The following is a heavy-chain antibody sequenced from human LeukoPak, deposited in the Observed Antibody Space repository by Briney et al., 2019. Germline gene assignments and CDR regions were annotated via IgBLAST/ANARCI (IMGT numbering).Heavy chain of an antibody. CDR1: GDTFSSYY. J-gene: IGHJ4*02. D-gene: IGHD3-22*01. Sequence: ASVKVSCKASGDTFSSYYMHWVRQAPGQGLEWMGIINPSGGSTNYAQKFQGRVTITADESTSTAYMELSSLRSEDTAVYYCATDSSGYIPGYWGQGTLVTVSS. CDR2: INPSGGST. CDR3: ATDSSGYIPGY. V-gene: IGHV1-46*01.